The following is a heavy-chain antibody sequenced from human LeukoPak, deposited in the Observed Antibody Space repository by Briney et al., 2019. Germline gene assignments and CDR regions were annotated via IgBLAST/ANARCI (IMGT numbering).Heavy chain of an antibody. J-gene: IGHJ4*02. CDR1: GFTFSSYG. V-gene: IGHV3-33*01. CDR3: ARLRYHYYFDY. Sequence: PGGSLRLSCAASGFTFSSYGIHWVRQAPGKGLEWVAVIWYDGSNKCYADSVKGRFTISRDNSKNTLYLQMNSLRAEDTAVYYCARLRYHYYFDYWGQGTLVTVSS. D-gene: IGHD3-9*01. CDR2: IWYDGSNK.